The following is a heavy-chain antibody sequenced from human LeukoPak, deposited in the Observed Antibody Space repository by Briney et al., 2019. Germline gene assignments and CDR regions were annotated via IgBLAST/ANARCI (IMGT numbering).Heavy chain of an antibody. CDR2: ISYDGSNK. Sequence: GRSLRLSCAASGFTFSSYAMHWVRQAPGKGLEWVAVISYDGSNKYYADSVKGRFTISRDNSKNTLYLQMNSLRAEDTAVYYCARLVDTAMVWGQETLVTVSS. V-gene: IGHV3-30-3*01. D-gene: IGHD5-18*01. CDR3: ARLVDTAMV. J-gene: IGHJ4*02. CDR1: GFTFSSYA.